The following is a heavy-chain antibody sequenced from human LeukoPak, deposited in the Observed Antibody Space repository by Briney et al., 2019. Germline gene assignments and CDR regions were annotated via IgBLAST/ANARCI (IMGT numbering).Heavy chain of an antibody. D-gene: IGHD1-26*01. Sequence: GGSLRLSCAASGFTFSSYWMHWVRQAPGKGLVWVSRINSDGSSTSYADSVKGRFTISRDNAKNTLYLQMNSLRAEDTAVYYCARDGGSSGRRDAFDIWGQGTMVTVSS. V-gene: IGHV3-74*01. CDR1: GFTFSSYW. J-gene: IGHJ3*02. CDR3: ARDGGSSGRRDAFDI. CDR2: INSDGSST.